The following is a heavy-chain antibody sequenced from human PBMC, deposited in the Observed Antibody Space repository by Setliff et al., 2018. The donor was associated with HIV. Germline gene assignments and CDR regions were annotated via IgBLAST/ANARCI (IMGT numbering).Heavy chain of an antibody. V-gene: IGHV1-2*02. CDR2: VIPDTGKT. CDR1: GYSFSEYY. D-gene: IGHD2-15*01. J-gene: IGHJ6*03. Sequence: ASVTVSCKASGYSFSEYYTHWVRQAPGQGLEWMGWVIPDTGKTYYAQEFQGRVTMTSDTSINTAYLEVNRLTSDDTAIYFCARDLAYCSGGSCYRPFLYYFYYMDVWGNGTTVPVSS. CDR3: ARDLAYCSGGSCYRPFLYYFYYMDV.